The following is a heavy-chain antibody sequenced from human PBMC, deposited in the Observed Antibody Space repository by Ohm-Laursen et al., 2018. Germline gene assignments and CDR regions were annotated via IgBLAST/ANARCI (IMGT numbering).Heavy chain of an antibody. J-gene: IGHJ4*02. CDR2: ISSSGSS. CDR1: GGSMNNYF. V-gene: IGHV4-4*07. D-gene: IGHD4-17*01. Sequence: GTLSLTCTVSGGSMNNYFWTWIRQPAGKGLEWIGRISSSGSSNYNPSLKSRVTMSVDTSKNQFSLKLSSVTAADTAVYYCARSPNYGDYGMIYFDYWGQGTLVTVSS. CDR3: ARSPNYGDYGMIYFDY.